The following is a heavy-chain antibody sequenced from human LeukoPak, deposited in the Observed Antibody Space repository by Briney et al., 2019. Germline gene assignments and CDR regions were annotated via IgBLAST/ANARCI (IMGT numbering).Heavy chain of an antibody. CDR1: GFAFSSYA. CDR3: ARPYYYGS. D-gene: IGHD3-10*01. CDR2: ISESGGTT. J-gene: IGHJ4*02. Sequence: GGSLRLSCAASGFAFSSYALNWVRQAPGKGLEWVSSISESGGTTDYADSVKGRFTISRDNSKNTLYLQMNSLRAEDTAVYYCARPYYYGSWGQGTLVTVSS. V-gene: IGHV3-23*01.